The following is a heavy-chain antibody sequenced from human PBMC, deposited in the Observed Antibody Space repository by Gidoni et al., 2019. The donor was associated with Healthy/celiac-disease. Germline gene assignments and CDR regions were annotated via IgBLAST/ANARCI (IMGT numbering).Heavy chain of an antibody. Sequence: LRLSCAASGFTFDDYAMHWVRQAPGKGLEWVSGISWNSGSIGYADSVKGRFTISRDNAKNSLYLQMNRRRAEDTALEYCAKAQTYYYGSGSYYFDYWGQGTLVTVSS. CDR3: AKAQTYYYGSGSYYFDY. V-gene: IGHV3-9*01. D-gene: IGHD3-10*01. CDR2: ISWNSGSI. CDR1: GFTFDDYA. J-gene: IGHJ4*02.